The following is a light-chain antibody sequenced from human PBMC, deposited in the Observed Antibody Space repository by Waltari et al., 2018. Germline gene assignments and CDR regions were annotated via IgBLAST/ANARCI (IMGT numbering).Light chain of an antibody. CDR3: ASYMDTTTLEL. CDR2: DVA. CDR1: SSHIVNYNY. V-gene: IGLV2-14*03. J-gene: IGLJ2*01. Sequence: QSALPQPASVSGSPGQSLTISCTGTSSHIVNYNYLSWYQQHPGKAPKLIIFDVANRPSGVSIRFSGSKSGNTASLTISGLQAEDEADYFCASYMDTTTLELFGGGTSLTVL.